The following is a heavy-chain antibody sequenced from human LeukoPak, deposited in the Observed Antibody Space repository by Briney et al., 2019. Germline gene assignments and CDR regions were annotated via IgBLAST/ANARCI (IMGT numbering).Heavy chain of an antibody. Sequence: SETLSLTCTVSGGSISSTSYSWGWIRQPPGKGLEWIGSIYYSGSTYYNPSLKSRVTISVDTSMNQFSLKLSSVTAADTAVYYCARDFWSGSNWFDPWGQGTLVTVSS. CDR1: GGSISSTSYS. V-gene: IGHV4-39*07. CDR3: ARDFWSGSNWFDP. D-gene: IGHD3-3*01. J-gene: IGHJ5*02. CDR2: IYYSGST.